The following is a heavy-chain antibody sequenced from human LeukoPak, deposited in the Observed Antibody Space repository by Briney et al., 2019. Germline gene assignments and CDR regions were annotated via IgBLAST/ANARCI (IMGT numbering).Heavy chain of an antibody. Sequence: PSETLSLTCTVSGGTISSYYWSWIRQPPGKGREWIGYIYYSGSTNYNPSLKSRVTISVDTSKNQFSLKLSSVTAADTAVYYCARVSGYGDYEGGWFDPWGQGTLVTVSS. D-gene: IGHD4-17*01. CDR3: ARVSGYGDYEGGWFDP. V-gene: IGHV4-59*01. CDR1: GGTISSYY. CDR2: IYYSGST. J-gene: IGHJ5*02.